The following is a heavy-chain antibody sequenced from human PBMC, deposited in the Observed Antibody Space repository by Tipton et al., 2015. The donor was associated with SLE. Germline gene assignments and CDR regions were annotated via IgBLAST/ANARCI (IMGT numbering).Heavy chain of an antibody. J-gene: IGHJ5*02. Sequence: TLSLTCTVSGGSISSSSYYWGWIRQPPGKGLEWIGRIYTSGSTNYNPSLKSRVTISVDTSKNQFSLKLSSVTAADTAVYYCAREWGWDYDFWSGYFGWFDPWGQGTLVTVSS. CDR2: IYTSGST. D-gene: IGHD3-3*01. V-gene: IGHV4-61*02. CDR1: GGSISSSSYY. CDR3: AREWGWDYDFWSGYFGWFDP.